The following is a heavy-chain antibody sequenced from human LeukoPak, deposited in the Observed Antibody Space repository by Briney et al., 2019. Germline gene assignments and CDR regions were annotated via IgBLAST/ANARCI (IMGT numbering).Heavy chain of an antibody. CDR3: ARGNRLGHYYYYGMDV. CDR2: IYYTGTT. D-gene: IGHD2/OR15-2a*01. V-gene: IGHV4-39*07. CDR1: GGSISNTNYY. Sequence: PSETLSLTCTVSGGSISNTNYYWAWIRQPPGRGLEWIGSIYYTGTTFDNPSLKSRVTLSVDTSKNQFSLRLTSVTAADTAVYYCARGNRLGHYYYYGMDVWGQGTTVTVSS. J-gene: IGHJ6*02.